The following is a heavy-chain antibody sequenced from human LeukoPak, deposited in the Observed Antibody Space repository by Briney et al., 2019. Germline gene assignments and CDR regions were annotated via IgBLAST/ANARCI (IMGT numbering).Heavy chain of an antibody. CDR2: IYYSGST. J-gene: IGHJ4*02. V-gene: IGHV4-59*12. CDR3: ARSPFVCSSTSCYTQGFDY. CDR1: GGSISSYY. Sequence: SETLSLTCTVSGGSISSYYWGWIRQPPGKGLEWIGYIYYSGSTNYNPSLKSRVTMSVDTSKNQFSLKLSSVTAADTAVYYCARSPFVCSSTSCYTQGFDYWGQGTLVTVSS. D-gene: IGHD2-2*02.